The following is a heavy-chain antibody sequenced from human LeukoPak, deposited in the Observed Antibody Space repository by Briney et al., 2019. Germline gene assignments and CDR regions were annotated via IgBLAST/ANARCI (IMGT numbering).Heavy chain of an antibody. D-gene: IGHD1-26*01. CDR2: ISSSSSYI. CDR1: GFTFSSYS. V-gene: IGHV3-21*01. Sequence: GGSLRLSCAASGFTFSSYSMNWVRQAPGKGLEWVSSISSSSSYIYYADSVKGRFTISGDNAKNSLYLQMNSLRAEDTAVYYCARDIGGELLGPRTNWFDPWGQGTLVTVSS. J-gene: IGHJ5*02. CDR3: ARDIGGELLGPRTNWFDP.